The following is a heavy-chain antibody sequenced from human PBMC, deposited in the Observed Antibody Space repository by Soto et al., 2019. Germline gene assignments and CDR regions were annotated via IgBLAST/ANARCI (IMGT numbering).Heavy chain of an antibody. V-gene: IGHV3-30-3*01. CDR1: GFTFSTYA. J-gene: IGHJ4*02. CDR2: ISYDGSNK. D-gene: IGHD6-19*01. CDR3: ARSLGLAY. Sequence: PGGSLRLSCAASGFTFSTYAMHWLRQAPGKGLEGVTIISYDGSNKYYADSVKGRFTISRDNSKNTLYLQMNSLRAEDTAVYYCARSLGLAYWGQGALVTVSS.